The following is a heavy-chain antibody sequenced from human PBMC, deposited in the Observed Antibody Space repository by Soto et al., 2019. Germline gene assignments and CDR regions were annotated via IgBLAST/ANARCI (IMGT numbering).Heavy chain of an antibody. D-gene: IGHD3-3*01. V-gene: IGHV1-69*06. J-gene: IGHJ4*02. CDR2: IIPIFGTA. CDR1: GGTFSSYA. CDR3: ARGGLLRYDFSWKANYFDY. Sequence: QVQLVQSGAEVKKPGSSVKVSCKASGGTFSSYAISWVRQAPGLGLEWMGGIIPIFGTANYAQKFQVRVTITADKSTSTAYMELSSLRSEDTAVYYCARGGLLRYDFSWKANYFDYWGQGTLVTVSS.